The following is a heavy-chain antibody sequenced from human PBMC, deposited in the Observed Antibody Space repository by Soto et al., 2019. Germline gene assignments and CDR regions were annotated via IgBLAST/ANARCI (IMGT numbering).Heavy chain of an antibody. CDR1: GYSFSSDW. Sequence: GESLKISCKSSGYSFSSDWIAWVRLMPGKGLEWMGSIYPDDSDTKYSPSFQGQVTISADKSISADYLQWSSLKASDTAIYYCARNRLTGYYNYYYSMDVWGQGTTVTVSS. V-gene: IGHV5-51*01. D-gene: IGHD3-9*01. CDR2: IYPDDSDT. CDR3: ARNRLTGYYNYYYSMDV. J-gene: IGHJ6*02.